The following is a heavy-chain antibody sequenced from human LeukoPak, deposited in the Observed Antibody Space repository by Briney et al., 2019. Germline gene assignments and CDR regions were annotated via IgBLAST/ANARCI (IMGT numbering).Heavy chain of an antibody. Sequence: PGGSLRLSCGVSGFIFSSYGMHWVRQAPGKGLEWVAFIRYDGGIKYYADSVKGRFTISRDNSKNTLYLQMNSLRAEDTAVYYCANRIAAAGNLDVWGKGTTVTVSS. D-gene: IGHD6-13*01. J-gene: IGHJ6*04. V-gene: IGHV3-30*02. CDR3: ANRIAAAGNLDV. CDR1: GFIFSSYG. CDR2: IRYDGGIK.